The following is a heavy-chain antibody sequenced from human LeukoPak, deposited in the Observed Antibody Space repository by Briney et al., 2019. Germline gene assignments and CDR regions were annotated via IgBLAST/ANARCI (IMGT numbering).Heavy chain of an antibody. J-gene: IGHJ5*02. CDR3: ARGGGVRAGSGWRPGNWFDP. Sequence: SETLSLTCTVSGYSISSGYFWGWIRQPPGKGLEWIAIIHSGESPYYSPSLEGRVTMAIDTSKNHLSLKLYSVTAADTALYYCARGGGVRAGSGWRPGNWFDPWGQGTLVIVSS. D-gene: IGHD6-19*01. V-gene: IGHV4-38-2*02. CDR1: GYSISSGYF. CDR2: IHSGESP.